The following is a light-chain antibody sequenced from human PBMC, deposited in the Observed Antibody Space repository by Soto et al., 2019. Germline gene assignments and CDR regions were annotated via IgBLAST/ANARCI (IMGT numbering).Light chain of an antibody. CDR3: SSYAGSNNPYV. CDR2: EVR. Sequence: QSVLTQPACVSGSPGQSITISCTGTSSDVGSYNYVSWYQHHPGKAPKLMISEVRNRPSGISNRFSGSKSGNTASLTISGLQAEDEAYYYCSSYAGSNNPYVFGTGTKVTVL. V-gene: IGLV2-14*01. CDR1: SSDVGSYNY. J-gene: IGLJ1*01.